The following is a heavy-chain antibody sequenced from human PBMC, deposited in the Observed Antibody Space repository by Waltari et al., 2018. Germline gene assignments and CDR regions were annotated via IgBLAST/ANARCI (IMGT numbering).Heavy chain of an antibody. V-gene: IGHV1-8*03. CDR3: ARGSKKGYSSSLGGYYYYGMDV. CDR2: MNPNSGNT. J-gene: IGHJ6*02. Sequence: VQLVQSGAEVKKPGASVKVSCKASGYTFTSYDINWVRQATGQGLEWMGWMNPNSGNTGYAQKFQGRVTITRNTSISTAYMELSSLRSEDTAVYYCARGSKKGYSSSLGGYYYYGMDVWGQGTTVTVSS. D-gene: IGHD6-6*01. CDR1: GYTFTSYD.